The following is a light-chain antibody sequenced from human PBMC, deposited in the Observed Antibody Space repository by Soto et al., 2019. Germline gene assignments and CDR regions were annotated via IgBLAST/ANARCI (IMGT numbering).Light chain of an antibody. CDR1: QTVSSSY. CDR3: HQYGSSTIT. CDR2: AAS. J-gene: IGKJ5*01. V-gene: IGKV3-20*01. Sequence: EIVLTQSPGTLSLSPGERATLSCRASQTVSSSYLAWYQQKPGQAPRLLIYAASTRATGIPDRFSGSGSGTDFTLTISRLEPEDFAVYYCHQYGSSTITFGQGTRLEIK.